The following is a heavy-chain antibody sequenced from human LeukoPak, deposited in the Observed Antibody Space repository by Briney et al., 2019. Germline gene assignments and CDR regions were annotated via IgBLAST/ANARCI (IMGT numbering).Heavy chain of an antibody. CDR3: ARDIVGASGYMDV. CDR2: INHSGST. J-gene: IGHJ6*03. V-gene: IGHV4-34*01. Sequence: SETLSLTCAVYGGSFSGYYWSWIRQPPGKGLEWIGEINHSGSTNYNPSLKSRVTMSVDTSKNQFSLKLSSVTAADTAVYYCARDIVGASGYMDVWGKGTTVTVSS. CDR1: GGSFSGYY. D-gene: IGHD1-26*01.